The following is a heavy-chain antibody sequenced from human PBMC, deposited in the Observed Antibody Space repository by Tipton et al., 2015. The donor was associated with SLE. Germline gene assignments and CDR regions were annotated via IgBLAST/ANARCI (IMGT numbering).Heavy chain of an antibody. CDR3: AREPTCSRYLYWGFDY. J-gene: IGHJ4*02. V-gene: IGHV4-59*11. CDR1: GGSFSTHY. D-gene: IGHD2-8*02. CDR2: IYYNGNT. Sequence: TLSLTCTVSGGSFSTHYWSWIRQPPGKGLEWIGYIYYNGNTNYNPSLKSRVTISIDTSKSQFSLNLRSVTAVDTALYYCAREPTCSRYLYWGFDYWGQGPLVALSS.